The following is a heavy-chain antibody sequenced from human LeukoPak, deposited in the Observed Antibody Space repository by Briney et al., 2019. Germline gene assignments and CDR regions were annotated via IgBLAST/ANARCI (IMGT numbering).Heavy chain of an antibody. J-gene: IGHJ4*02. V-gene: IGHV3-11*01. CDR2: ISSSGGTI. CDR3: ATEGGAH. Sequence: PGGSLRLSCAASGFTFCDSYMSWVRQAPGKGLEWVSYISSSGGTIYYADSVKGRFTISRDNAKNSLFLQMNNLRAEDTAVYYCATEGGAHWGQGTLVTVSS. CDR1: GFTFCDSY. D-gene: IGHD3-16*01.